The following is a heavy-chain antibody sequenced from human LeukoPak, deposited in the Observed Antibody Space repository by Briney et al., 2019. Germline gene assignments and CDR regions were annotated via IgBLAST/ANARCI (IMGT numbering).Heavy chain of an antibody. D-gene: IGHD1-26*01. CDR2: INPNSGGT. CDR1: GYTFPGHY. J-gene: IGHJ5*02. CDR3: ARDVLGATYFFDP. Sequence: ASVKVSCKASGYTFPGHYIHWLRQAPGQGLEWMGWINPNSGGTNFAQKFQGRVTMTGDTSISTAYMELSRLRSDDTAVYFCARDVLGATYFFDPWGQGTLVTVSS. V-gene: IGHV1-2*02.